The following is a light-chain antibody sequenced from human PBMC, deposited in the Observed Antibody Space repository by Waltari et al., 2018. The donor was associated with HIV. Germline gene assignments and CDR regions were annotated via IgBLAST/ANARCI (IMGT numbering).Light chain of an antibody. CDR3: KSYVGSSNPYV. Sequence: QSALTQPPSASGSPGQSVTISCTGTRSDVGGYNYVSWYQQHPGKAPKLMIFDVSKRLSGVPDRFSGSKSGNTAFLTVSGLQAEDEADYYCKSYVGSSNPYVFGTGTKVTVL. CDR2: DVS. CDR1: RSDVGGYNY. J-gene: IGLJ1*01. V-gene: IGLV2-8*01.